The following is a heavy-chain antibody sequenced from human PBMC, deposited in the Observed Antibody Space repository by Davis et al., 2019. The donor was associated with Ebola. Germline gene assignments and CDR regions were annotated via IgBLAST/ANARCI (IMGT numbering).Heavy chain of an antibody. CDR3: ARVVVAEFDY. CDR1: GGSISRYY. V-gene: IGHV4-59*06. D-gene: IGHD2-15*01. Sequence: PSETLSLTCTVSGGSISRYYRSWIRQPAGKGLEWIGYIYYSGSTYYNPSLKSRVTISVDTSKNQFSLKLSSVTAADTAVYYCARVVVAEFDYWGQGTLVTVSS. J-gene: IGHJ4*02. CDR2: IYYSGST.